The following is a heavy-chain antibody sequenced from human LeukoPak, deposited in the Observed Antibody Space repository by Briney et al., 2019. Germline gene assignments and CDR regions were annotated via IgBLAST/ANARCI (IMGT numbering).Heavy chain of an antibody. CDR3: ARSPQAYCGGDCYGTVYYYYYYMDV. J-gene: IGHJ6*03. D-gene: IGHD2-21*02. Sequence: SVKVSCKASGGTFSSYAISWVRQAPGQGLEWMGGIIPIFGTANYAQKFQGRVTITADKSTSTAYMELSSLRSEDTAVYYCARSPQAYCGGDCYGTVYYYYYYMDVWGKGTTVTVSS. CDR2: IIPIFGTA. CDR1: GGTFSSYA. V-gene: IGHV1-69*06.